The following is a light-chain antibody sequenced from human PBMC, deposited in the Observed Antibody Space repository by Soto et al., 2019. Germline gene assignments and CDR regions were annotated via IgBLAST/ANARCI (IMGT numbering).Light chain of an antibody. CDR1: SSNIGNNY. CDR2: DNN. J-gene: IGLJ1*01. CDR3: GTWDSSLNVYV. Sequence: QSVLTQPPSVSAAPGQKVTISCSGGSSNIGNNYVSWYRQLPGTAPKLLIYDNNQRPSGIPDRLSGSRSGTSATLGITGPQTGDEADYYCGTWDSSLNVYVFGTGTKLTVL. V-gene: IGLV1-51*01.